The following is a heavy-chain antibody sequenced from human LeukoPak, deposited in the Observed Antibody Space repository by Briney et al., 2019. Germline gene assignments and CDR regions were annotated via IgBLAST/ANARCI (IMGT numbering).Heavy chain of an antibody. CDR2: IKQDGSEK. J-gene: IGHJ6*03. Sequence: GGSLRLSCAASGFTFSSYWMTWVRQAPGKGLEWVADIKQDGSEKLYVKSVRGRFTISRDNAKMSLFLQMNSLRAEDTAVYYCARDNGVVHGVYYMDVWGKGTTVTVS. V-gene: IGHV3-7*01. CDR1: GFTFSSYW. D-gene: IGHD3-3*01. CDR3: ARDNGVVHGVYYMDV.